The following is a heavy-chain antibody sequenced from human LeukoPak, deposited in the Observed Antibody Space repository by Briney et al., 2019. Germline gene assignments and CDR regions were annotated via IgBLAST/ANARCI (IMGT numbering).Heavy chain of an antibody. V-gene: IGHV3-53*01. Sequence: PGGSLRLSCAASGFTVSSNYMSWVRQAPGKGLEWVSVIYSGGSTYYADSVKGRFTISRDNSKNTLYLQMNSLRAEDTAVYYCAKDTGYCGGDCYSYWGQGTLVTVSS. CDR1: GFTVSSNY. CDR3: AKDTGYCGGDCYSY. D-gene: IGHD2-21*02. J-gene: IGHJ4*02. CDR2: IYSGGST.